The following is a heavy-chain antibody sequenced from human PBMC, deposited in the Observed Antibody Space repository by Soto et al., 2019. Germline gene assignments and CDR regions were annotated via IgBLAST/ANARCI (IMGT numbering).Heavy chain of an antibody. Sequence: GASVKVSCKVSGYTLTELSMHWVRQAPGKGLEWMGGFDPEGGETIYAQKFQGRVTMTEDTSTDTAYMELSSLRSEDTAVYYCATHNIAAAGYFDYWGQGTLVTVSS. V-gene: IGHV1-24*01. CDR2: FDPEGGET. J-gene: IGHJ4*02. CDR1: GYTLTELS. CDR3: ATHNIAAAGYFDY. D-gene: IGHD6-13*01.